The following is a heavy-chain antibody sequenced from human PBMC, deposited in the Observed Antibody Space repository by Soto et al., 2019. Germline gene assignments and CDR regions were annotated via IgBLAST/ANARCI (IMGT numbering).Heavy chain of an antibody. J-gene: IGHJ4*02. D-gene: IGHD4-17*01. V-gene: IGHV1-3*01. CDR2: INAGNGNT. CDR1: GYTFTRYA. CDR3: ARGRHDYGDIYFDS. Sequence: ASVKVSCKASGYTFTRYAMHWVRQAPGQRLEWMGWINAGNGNTKYSQKFQGRVTITRDTSASTAYMELSSLRSEDTAVYYCARGRHDYGDIYFDSWGQGTLVTVSS.